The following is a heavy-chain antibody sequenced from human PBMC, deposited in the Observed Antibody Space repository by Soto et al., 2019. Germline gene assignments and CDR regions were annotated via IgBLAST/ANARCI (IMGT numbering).Heavy chain of an antibody. CDR3: ARGVHYDSSGFYYFY. CDR2: IIPIFGTA. Sequence: AASVKVSCKASGGTFSSYAIDWVRQAPGQGLEWMGGIIPIFGTANYAQKFQGRITITADESTSTAYMELRSLRSEDTAVYYCARGVHYDSSGFYYFYWGQGTLVTVSS. V-gene: IGHV1-69*13. CDR1: GGTFSSYA. D-gene: IGHD3-22*01. J-gene: IGHJ4*02.